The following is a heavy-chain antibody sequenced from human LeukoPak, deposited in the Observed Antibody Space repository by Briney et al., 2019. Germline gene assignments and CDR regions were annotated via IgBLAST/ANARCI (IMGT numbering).Heavy chain of an antibody. J-gene: IGHJ4*02. Sequence: GGSLRLSCAASGFTFSEYGMSCVRQAPGKGLEWVSHISSGRSVMNYADSVKGRFTISRDNGKNSVYLQMNSPRDEDTAMYYCAGGVYGYNAFDYWGQGTLVSVSS. CDR3: AGGVYGYNAFDY. CDR2: ISSGRSVM. D-gene: IGHD5/OR15-5a*01. V-gene: IGHV3-48*02. CDR1: GFTFSEYG.